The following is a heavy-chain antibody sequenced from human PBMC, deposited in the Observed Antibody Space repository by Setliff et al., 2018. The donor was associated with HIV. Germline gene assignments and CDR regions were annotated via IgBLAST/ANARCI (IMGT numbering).Heavy chain of an antibody. CDR3: ARVRYSSGYYVSFDY. CDR2: T. V-gene: IGHV3-72*01. D-gene: IGHD6-19*01. Sequence: TEYAASVKGRISISRDDSKNSVYLQMNSLKTEDTAVYYCARVRYSSGYYVSFDYWGQGTLVTVSS. J-gene: IGHJ4*02.